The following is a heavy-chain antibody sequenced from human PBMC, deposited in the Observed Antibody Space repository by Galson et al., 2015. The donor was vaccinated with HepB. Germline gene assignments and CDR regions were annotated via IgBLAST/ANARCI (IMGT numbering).Heavy chain of an antibody. V-gene: IGHV3-15*01. CDR2: IKTEADGGTT. D-gene: IGHD2-15*01. Sequence: SLRLSCAASGLTFTNAWMTWVRQAPGKGLEWVGRIKTEADGGTTDYAAPVKGRFTISRDDSKNTLHLQMSSLKTEDTAVYFCTTAAGVAASGWFDPWGPGTLVTVSS. CDR3: TTAAGVAASGWFDP. CDR1: GLTFTNAW. J-gene: IGHJ5*02.